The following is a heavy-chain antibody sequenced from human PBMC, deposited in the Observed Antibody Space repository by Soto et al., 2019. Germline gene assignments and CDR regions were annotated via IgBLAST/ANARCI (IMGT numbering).Heavy chain of an antibody. CDR1: GFTFTSYE. D-gene: IGHD6-19*01. J-gene: IGHJ4*02. CDR3: AKATTNGGWFNPFDS. V-gene: IGHV3-48*03. Sequence: GGSLRLSCAASGFTFTSYEMNWVRQAAGKGLEWVAYITSGTSTYYADSVKGRFTISRDNSRDTLFLQMNSLTADDTAVYYCAKATTNGGWFNPFDSWGQGALVTVSS. CDR2: ITSGTST.